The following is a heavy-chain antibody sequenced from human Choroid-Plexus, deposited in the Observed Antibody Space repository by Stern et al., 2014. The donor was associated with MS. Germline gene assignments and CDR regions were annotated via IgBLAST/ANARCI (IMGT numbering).Heavy chain of an antibody. CDR3: ARGPPDYYDSSGYYTY. Sequence: QVQLQESGPGLVKPSQTLSLTCTVSGGSISSGGYYWSWIRQHPGKGLEWIGYIYYSGSTYYNPSLKRRVSISVDTSKNKFSLKLSSVTAADTAVYYCARGPPDYYDSSGYYTYWGQGTLVTVSS. D-gene: IGHD3-22*01. CDR2: IYYSGST. J-gene: IGHJ4*02. CDR1: GGSISSGGYY. V-gene: IGHV4-31*03.